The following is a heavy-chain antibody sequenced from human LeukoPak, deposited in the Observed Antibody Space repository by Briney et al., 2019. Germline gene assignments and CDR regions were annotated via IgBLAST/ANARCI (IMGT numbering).Heavy chain of an antibody. CDR1: GFTFSSYT. J-gene: IGHJ4*02. CDR3: MKDALISYRGAWSHSDY. V-gene: IGHV3-23*01. Sequence: HPGGSLRLSCAASGFTFSSYTVSWVRQAPGKGLEWVSGITGTGGNTYYADSVKGRFTISRDNSKNTLYLQMNRLRAEDTAIYYCMKDALISYRGAWSHSDYWGQGTLVTASS. D-gene: IGHD2-2*01. CDR2: ITGTGGNT.